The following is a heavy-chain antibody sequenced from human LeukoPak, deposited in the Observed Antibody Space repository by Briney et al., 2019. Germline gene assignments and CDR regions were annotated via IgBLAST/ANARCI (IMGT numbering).Heavy chain of an antibody. CDR1: GFTFSSYA. D-gene: IGHD2-2*01. Sequence: PGGSLRPSCAASGFTFSSYAMSWVRQAPGKGLEWVSAISGSGGSTYYADSVKGRFTISRDNSKNTLYLQMNSLRAEDTAVYYCAKPSTRADAFDIWGQGTMVTVSS. CDR2: ISGSGGST. V-gene: IGHV3-23*01. J-gene: IGHJ3*02. CDR3: AKPSTRADAFDI.